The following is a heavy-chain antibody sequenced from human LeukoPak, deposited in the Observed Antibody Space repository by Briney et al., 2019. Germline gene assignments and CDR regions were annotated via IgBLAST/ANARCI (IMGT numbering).Heavy chain of an antibody. V-gene: IGHV5-51*01. CDR3: AGVFTGYNSGCFPFEY. J-gene: IGHJ4*02. CDR1: GYRFTSYW. Sequence: GESLKISCQGSGYRFTSYWIGWVRQMPGKGLEWMGIISTGSTIYRDSPSFEGLVTISADKSMTTYHLQGSRLKAAATAMYYCAGVFTGYNSGCFPFEYWGQGILVTVSS. D-gene: IGHD6-19*01. CDR2: ISTGSTIY.